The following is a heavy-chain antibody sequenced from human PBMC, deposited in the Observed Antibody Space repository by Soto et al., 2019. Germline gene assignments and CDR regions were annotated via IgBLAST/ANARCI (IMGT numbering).Heavy chain of an antibody. CDR3: AKLMRWLDTDGMNAFDI. Sequence: EVHLLESGGGLVQPGGSLRLSGAASGFSFSTHGMSWVRRAPGKGLEWVSAISDSGGSTFYADSVKGRFTISRDNSKNTLYLQMNRLRADDTAVYYCAKLMRWLDTDGMNAFDIWGQGTMVTVSS. CDR2: ISDSGGST. CDR1: GFSFSTHG. D-gene: IGHD6-19*01. V-gene: IGHV3-23*01. J-gene: IGHJ3*02.